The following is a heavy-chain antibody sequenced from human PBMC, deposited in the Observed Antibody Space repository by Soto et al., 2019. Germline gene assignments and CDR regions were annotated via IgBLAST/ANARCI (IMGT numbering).Heavy chain of an antibody. J-gene: IGHJ6*02. CDR3: ARGRFVATIRSVYYYYGMDV. D-gene: IGHD5-12*01. CDR1: GGSFSGYY. Sequence: SSETLSLTCAVYGGSFSGYYWSWIRQPPGKGLEWIGEINHSGSTNYNPSLKSRVTISVDTSKNQFSLKLSSVTAADTAVYYCARGRFVATIRSVYYYYGMDVWGQGTTVTVSS. V-gene: IGHV4-34*01. CDR2: INHSGST.